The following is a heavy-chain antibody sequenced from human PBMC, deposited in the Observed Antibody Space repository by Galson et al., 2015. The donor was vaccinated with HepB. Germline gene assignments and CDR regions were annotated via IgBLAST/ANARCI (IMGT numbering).Heavy chain of an antibody. J-gene: IGHJ5*02. V-gene: IGHV3-74*01. Sequence: SLRLSCAASGFTFSSYWMHWVRQAPGKGLVWVSRINSDGSSISYADSVKGRFTISRDNAKNTLYLQMNSLRAEDTAVYYCARGGGYTSGQFDPWGQGTLVTVSS. CDR1: GFTFSSYW. CDR3: ARGGGYTSGQFDP. D-gene: IGHD5-18*01. CDR2: INSDGSSI.